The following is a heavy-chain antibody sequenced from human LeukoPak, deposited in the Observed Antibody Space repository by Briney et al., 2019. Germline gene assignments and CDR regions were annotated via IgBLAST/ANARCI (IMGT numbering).Heavy chain of an antibody. Sequence: SETLSLTCSVSGDSVSSSNYFWGWIRQPPGKGLEWIADIHNGETTYYNPSLKSRVTISVDTSKNQFSLKLSSVTAADTAVYYCARGGDLAIRISGSGSYYGTAFDPWGQGTLVTVSS. V-gene: IGHV4-39*07. CDR3: ARGGDLAIRISGSGSYYGTAFDP. CDR2: IHNGETT. J-gene: IGHJ5*02. D-gene: IGHD3-10*01. CDR1: GDSVSSSNYF.